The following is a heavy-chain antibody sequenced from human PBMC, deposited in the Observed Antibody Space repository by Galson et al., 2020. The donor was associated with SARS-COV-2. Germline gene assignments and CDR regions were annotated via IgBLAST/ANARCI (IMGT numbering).Heavy chain of an antibody. J-gene: IGHJ6*03. V-gene: IGHV3-7*01. CDR1: GFASAFTFSTFW. D-gene: IGHD3-10*01. CDR3: ARGGPSRDYYMDV. CDR2: IKQAGSEE. Sequence: GESLKISCAASGFASAFTFSTFWMNWVRQAPGKGLEWVPSIKQAGSEEYYVDPVKVRFTISRDNAKNSLYLQMNSLRVEDTAVYYCARGGPSRDYYMDVWGKGTTVTISS.